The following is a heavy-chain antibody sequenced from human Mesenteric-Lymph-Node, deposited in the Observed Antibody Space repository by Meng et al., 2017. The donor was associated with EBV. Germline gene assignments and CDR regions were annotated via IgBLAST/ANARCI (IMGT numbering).Heavy chain of an antibody. CDR3: TRGPSGIFYFNF. CDR2: IYYSGST. V-gene: IGHV4-61*01. J-gene: IGHJ4*02. D-gene: IGHD1-26*01. Sequence: QGQLQESGPGLVKPSETLSLTCTVSGGSVNSGSYFWTWIWQSPGKKLEWIGYIYYSGSTNYNPSLKSRVTVSLDTSKNQFSLKLSSVTAADTAVYYCTRGPSGIFYFNFWGRGTLVTVSS. CDR1: GGSVNSGSYF.